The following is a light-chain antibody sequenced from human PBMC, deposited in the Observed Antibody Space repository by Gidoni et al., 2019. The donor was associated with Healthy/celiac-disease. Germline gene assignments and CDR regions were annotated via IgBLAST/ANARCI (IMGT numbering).Light chain of an antibody. CDR2: GAS. V-gene: IGKV3-20*01. J-gene: IGKJ2*01. CDR1: QSVSSSY. Sequence: EIVLTPSRGTLSLSPGERATLSCRASQSVSSSYLAWYQQKPGQAPRLLIYGASSRATGIPDRFSGSGSGTDFTLTISRLEPEDFAVYYCQQYGSSPRTFGQGTKLEIK. CDR3: QQYGSSPRT.